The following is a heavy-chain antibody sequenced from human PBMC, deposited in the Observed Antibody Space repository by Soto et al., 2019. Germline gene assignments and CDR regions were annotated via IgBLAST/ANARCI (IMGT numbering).Heavy chain of an antibody. D-gene: IGHD5-12*01. CDR3: ARDPYGGYIFDS. CDR2: ISFDGANI. Sequence: QVQLVKSGGGVVQPGTSLRLSCAASGFLFRNYAMHWVRQSPAKGLEWLAVISFDGANIFYAGAAKGRFTISRDNSKQTLYLQLDSLRPEDTGVYFCARDPYGGYIFDSWGQGTQVTLSS. J-gene: IGHJ4*02. CDR1: GFLFRNYA. V-gene: IGHV3-30-3*01.